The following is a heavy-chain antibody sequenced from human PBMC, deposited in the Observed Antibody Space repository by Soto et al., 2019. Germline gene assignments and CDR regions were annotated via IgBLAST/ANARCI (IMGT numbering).Heavy chain of an antibody. CDR3: AKGIVVVVAATNDAFDI. CDR2: ISGSGGST. D-gene: IGHD2-15*01. CDR1: GFTFSSYA. J-gene: IGHJ3*02. Sequence: EVQLLESGGGLVQPGGSLRLSCAASGFTFSSYAMSWVRQAPGKGLEWVSAISGSGGSTYYADSVKGRFTISRDNSKNTLYLQMNSLRAEDTAVYYCAKGIVVVVAATNDAFDIWGQGTMVTVSS. V-gene: IGHV3-23*01.